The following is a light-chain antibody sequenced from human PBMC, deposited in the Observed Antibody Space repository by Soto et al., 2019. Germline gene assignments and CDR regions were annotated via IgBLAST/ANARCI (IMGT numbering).Light chain of an antibody. J-gene: IGKJ1*01. V-gene: IGKV3-20*01. CDR3: QQYDTSPRT. CDR1: QSVSSNY. CDR2: GAS. Sequence: EVMLTQSPRTLSMSPGERATLSCRASQSVSSNYLAWYQQKSGQAPRLLIYGASNRATGIPDRFSGSGSGTDFTLTIRRLEPEDFAVYYCQQYDTSPRTFGQGTKVEFK.